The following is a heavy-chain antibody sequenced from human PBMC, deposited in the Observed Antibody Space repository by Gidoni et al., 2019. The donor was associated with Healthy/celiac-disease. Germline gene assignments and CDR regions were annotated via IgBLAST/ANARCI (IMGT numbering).Heavy chain of an antibody. D-gene: IGHD1-26*01. CDR2: FDPEDGET. J-gene: IGHJ4*02. Sequence: LEWMGGFDPEDGETIYAQKFQGRVTMTEDTSTDTAYMELSSLRSEDTAVYYCATDKYSGSYGEDYWGQGTLVTVSS. V-gene: IGHV1-24*01. CDR3: ATDKYSGSYGEDY.